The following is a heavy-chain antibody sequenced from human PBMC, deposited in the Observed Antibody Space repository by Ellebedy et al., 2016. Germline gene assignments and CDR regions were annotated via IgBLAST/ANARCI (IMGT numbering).Heavy chain of an antibody. CDR3: TSRRPRGDYFEY. D-gene: IGHD3-10*01. Sequence: GGSLRLSCAASRFAFSTSAMSWVRQAPGKGLEWVSAISSSGGSTYYADSVKGRFTVSRDNSKNTLFLQMNSLRAEDTAVYYCTSRRPRGDYFEYWGQGTLATVSS. V-gene: IGHV3-23*01. CDR1: RFAFSTSA. J-gene: IGHJ4*02. CDR2: ISSSGGST.